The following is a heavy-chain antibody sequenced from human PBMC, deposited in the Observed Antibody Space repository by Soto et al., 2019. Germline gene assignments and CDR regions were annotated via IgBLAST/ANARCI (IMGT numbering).Heavy chain of an antibody. J-gene: IGHJ3*01. V-gene: IGHV3-23*01. CDR1: GFTFGNYA. CDR2: ISDPGTST. CDR3: AKSLVTPSDAFDL. Sequence: GGSLRLSCAASGFTFGNYAMNWVRQAPGKGLEWISSISDPGTSTYYANSVKGRFSMSRDNSKNTLFLQMIRLRADDTAVYFCAKSLVTPSDAFDLWGRGTLVTVS. D-gene: IGHD2-21*02.